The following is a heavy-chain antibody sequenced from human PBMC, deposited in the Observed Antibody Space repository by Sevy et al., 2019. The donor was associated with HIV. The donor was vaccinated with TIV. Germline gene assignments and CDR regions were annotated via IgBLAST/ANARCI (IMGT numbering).Heavy chain of an antibody. CDR3: ARVPPYYDSNVSDF. D-gene: IGHD3-22*01. Sequence: GGSLRLSCAASGFTFSSHCMNWVRQTPGKGLEWISYISGTGNTINYADSVKGRFTISRDNAKNSLYLQLKSLRDEDTAIYYCARVPPYYDSNVSDFWGQGSLVTVSS. CDR1: GFTFSSHC. J-gene: IGHJ4*02. CDR2: ISGTGNTI. V-gene: IGHV3-48*02.